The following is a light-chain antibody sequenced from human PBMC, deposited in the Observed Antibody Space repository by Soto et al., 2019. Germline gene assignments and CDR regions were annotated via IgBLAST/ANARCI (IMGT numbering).Light chain of an antibody. J-gene: IGKJ5*01. CDR1: QTLSNSF. CDR3: QQYGSSLPIT. Sequence: EIVLTQSPGTLSLSPGERATLSCRASQTLSNSFIAWYQQKPGQAPRLLIYDTSSRATGVPDRFSGSGSGTDFTLTISRLEPEDFAVYYCQQYGSSLPITFGQGTRLEIK. V-gene: IGKV3-20*01. CDR2: DTS.